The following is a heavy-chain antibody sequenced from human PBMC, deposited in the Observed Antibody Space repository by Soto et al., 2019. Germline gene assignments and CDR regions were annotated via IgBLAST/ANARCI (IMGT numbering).Heavy chain of an antibody. CDR2: VYYNENT. Sequence: SETLSLTCSVSGASINNFAYYWGWIRQPPGKGLEWIGAVYYNENTYYNPSLKSRVAISVDTAKNQFSLNLRSVTAADTAIYFCSRRERYYGSPGWFDPWGQGTLVTVSS. CDR1: GASINNFAYY. D-gene: IGHD3-10*01. CDR3: SRRERYYGSPGWFDP. J-gene: IGHJ5*01. V-gene: IGHV4-39*01.